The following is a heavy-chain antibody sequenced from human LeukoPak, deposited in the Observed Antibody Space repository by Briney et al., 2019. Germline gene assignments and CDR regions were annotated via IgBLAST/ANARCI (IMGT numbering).Heavy chain of an antibody. J-gene: IGHJ4*02. V-gene: IGHV1-58*02. CDR1: GFTLTSSA. D-gene: IGHD5-24*01. Sequence: VASVKVSCKASGFTLTSSAMQWVRQARGQRLEWIGWIVVGSGNTNYAQKFQERVTITRDMSTSTVYMELSSLRSEDTAVYYCAAREMAVSYYFDYWGQGTLVTVSS. CDR2: IVVGSGNT. CDR3: AAREMAVSYYFDY.